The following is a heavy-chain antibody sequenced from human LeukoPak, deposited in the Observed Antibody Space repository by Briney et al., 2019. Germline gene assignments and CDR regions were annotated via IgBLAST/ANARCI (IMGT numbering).Heavy chain of an antibody. CDR3: AKGKQRKSIAAAGTEFDY. CDR1: GFTFSSYA. CDR2: ISYDGSNK. D-gene: IGHD6-13*01. V-gene: IGHV3-30*04. J-gene: IGHJ4*02. Sequence: PGRSLRLSCAASGFTFSSYAMHWVRQAPGKGLEWVAVISYDGSNKYYADSVKGRFTISRDNSKNTLYLQMNSLRAEDTAVYYCAKGKQRKSIAAAGTEFDYWGQGTLVTVSS.